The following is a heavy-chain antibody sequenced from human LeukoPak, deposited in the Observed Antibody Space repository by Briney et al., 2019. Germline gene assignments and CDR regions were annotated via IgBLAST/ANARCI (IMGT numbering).Heavy chain of an antibody. Sequence: SETLSLTCTVSGGSISSYYWSWIRQPPGKGLELIGHIYYSGSTNYNPSLKSPVPISVDTSKDQFYLKLSSVTAADTAVYYCARGDVSFDYWGQGTLVTVSS. CDR1: GGSISSYY. V-gene: IGHV4-59*13. CDR2: IYYSGST. J-gene: IGHJ4*02. CDR3: ARGDVSFDY.